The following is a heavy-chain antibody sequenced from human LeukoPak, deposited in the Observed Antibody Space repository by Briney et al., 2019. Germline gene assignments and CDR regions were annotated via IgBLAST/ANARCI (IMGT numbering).Heavy chain of an antibody. J-gene: IGHJ5*01. CDR3: ARHVPLAYIRSGWFDS. V-gene: IGHV4-39*01. CDR1: GGSISSSSYY. D-gene: IGHD3-16*01. Sequence: NPSETLSLTCTVSGGSISSSSYYWGWIRQPPGKGLEWIGSIYYSGSTYYNPSLKSRVTISVDTSKNQFSLKLSSVTAADTAVYYCARHVPLAYIRSGWFDSWGQGTLVTVSS. CDR2: IYYSGST.